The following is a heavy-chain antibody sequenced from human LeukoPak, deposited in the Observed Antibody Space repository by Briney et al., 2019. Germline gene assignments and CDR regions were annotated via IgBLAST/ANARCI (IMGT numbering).Heavy chain of an antibody. J-gene: IGHJ3*02. CDR1: GFTFSSYD. Sequence: PGGSLRLSCAASGFTFSSYDMHWVRQATGKGLEWVSAIGSAGDTYYPGSVKGRFTISRENAKNSLYLQMNSLRAGDTALYYCAKTLGARATWDAFDIWGQGTMVTVSS. V-gene: IGHV3-13*01. CDR2: IGSAGDT. D-gene: IGHD2-15*01. CDR3: AKTLGARATWDAFDI.